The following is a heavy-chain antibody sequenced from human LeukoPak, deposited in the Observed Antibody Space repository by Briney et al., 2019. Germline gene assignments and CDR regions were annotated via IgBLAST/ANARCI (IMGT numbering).Heavy chain of an antibody. CDR3: ARSRYYDSTGYNPTYYFDS. CDR1: GGSIIGSY. Sequence: SETLSLTCTVSGGSIIGSYWTWIPQSPGKSLEYVGYIYNTVDVNYSPSLKSRVTISIDMSGNQFSLRLNSVTAADTALYYCARSRYYDSTGYNPTYYFDSWGQGALVTVSS. J-gene: IGHJ4*02. D-gene: IGHD3-22*01. V-gene: IGHV4-59*01. CDR2: IYNTVDV.